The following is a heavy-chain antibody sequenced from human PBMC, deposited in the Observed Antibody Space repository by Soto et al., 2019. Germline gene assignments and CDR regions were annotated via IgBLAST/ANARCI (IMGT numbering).Heavy chain of an antibody. CDR1: GFSFTTYV. J-gene: IGHJ3*02. CDR2: ISHDGSYK. V-gene: IGHV3-30*18. CDR3: AKGLLAIVGTTLPRDAFNI. D-gene: IGHD1-26*01. Sequence: GGSMRLSCAASGFSFTTYVRHWVGRAPGKGGEGGAVISHDGSYKYYGAAVKGRFTISRDTSKNAVYLEMNSLRPEDTAVYYCAKGLLAIVGTTLPRDAFNIWGQGTMVTVSS.